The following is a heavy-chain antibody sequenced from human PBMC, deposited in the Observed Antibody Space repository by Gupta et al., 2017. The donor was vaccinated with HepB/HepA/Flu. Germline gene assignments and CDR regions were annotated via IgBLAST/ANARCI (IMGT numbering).Heavy chain of an antibody. CDR1: GFTFSSNA. CDR2: LLVRCGRT. CDR3: ANLGRGTPRTTKQLDVWGQGKKLDV. V-gene: IGHV3-23*01. D-gene: IGHD3-16*01. Sequence: EVQLLEYGGGLVQPGGSRRLSCAASGFTFSSNAMSWGRQAPGKGLECVSSLLVRCGRTYYADSVTGRFTISRDNSKNTLYLHMTSLRAEDKAVYYCANLGRGTPRTTKQLDVWGQGKKLDVWGQGTTVTVSS. J-gene: IGHJ6*02.